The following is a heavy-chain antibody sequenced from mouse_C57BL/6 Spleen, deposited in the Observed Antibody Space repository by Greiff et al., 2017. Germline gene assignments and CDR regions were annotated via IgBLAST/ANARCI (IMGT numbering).Heavy chain of an antibody. J-gene: IGHJ2*01. D-gene: IGHD3-1*01. CDR1: GYAFSSYW. CDR2: IYTGDGDT. V-gene: IGHV1-80*01. CDR3: AMSELGASFDY. Sequence: VQLQQSGAELVKPGASVKISCKASGYAFSSYWMNWVKQRPGKGLEWVGQIYTGDGDTNYNGEFKGKATLTADKSSSTAYMQLSSLTSEDSAVYFCAMSELGASFDYWGQGTTLTVSS.